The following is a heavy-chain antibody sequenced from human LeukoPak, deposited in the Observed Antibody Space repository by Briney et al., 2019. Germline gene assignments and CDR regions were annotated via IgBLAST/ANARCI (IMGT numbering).Heavy chain of an antibody. CDR3: ARGRANSSGYYYVLRYYYYYMDV. V-gene: IGHV4-34*01. CDR1: SGSFSNYY. CDR2: INQSGST. Sequence: SETLSLTCAVYSGSFSNYYWSWIRQPPGKGLEWIGEINQSGSTNYNPSLKSRVTISVDTSKNHFSLKLSSVTAADTAVYYCARGRANSSGYYYVLRYYYYYMDVWGKGTTVTVSS. J-gene: IGHJ6*03. D-gene: IGHD3-22*01.